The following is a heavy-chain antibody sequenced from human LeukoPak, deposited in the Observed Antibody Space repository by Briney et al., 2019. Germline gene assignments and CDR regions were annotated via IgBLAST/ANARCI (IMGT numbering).Heavy chain of an antibody. Sequence: GGSLRLSCAASGFTFSSYAMSWVRQAPGRGLEWVSGISGNSGSTYYADSVKGRFTISRDNSKNTLYLQMNSLRVEHSALYYCAKDSYNSGWYYFDFWGQGTLVSVPS. CDR2: ISGNSGST. CDR1: GFTFSSYA. V-gene: IGHV3-23*01. D-gene: IGHD6-19*01. J-gene: IGHJ4*02. CDR3: AKDSYNSGWYYFDF.